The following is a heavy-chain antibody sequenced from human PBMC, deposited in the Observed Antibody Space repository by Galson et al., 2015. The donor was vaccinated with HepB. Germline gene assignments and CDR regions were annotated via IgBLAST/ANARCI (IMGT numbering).Heavy chain of an antibody. CDR3: ARDEAVIWCGKLSIHTYYFDY. Sequence: SVKVSCKASGYTFTSYGISWVRQAPGQGLEWMGWISAYNGNTNYAQKLQGRVTMTTDTSTSTAYMELRSLRSDDTAVYYCARDEAVIWCGKLSIHTYYFDYWGQGTLVTVSS. CDR2: ISAYNGNT. CDR1: GYTFTSYG. J-gene: IGHJ4*02. D-gene: IGHD3-10*01. V-gene: IGHV1-18*04.